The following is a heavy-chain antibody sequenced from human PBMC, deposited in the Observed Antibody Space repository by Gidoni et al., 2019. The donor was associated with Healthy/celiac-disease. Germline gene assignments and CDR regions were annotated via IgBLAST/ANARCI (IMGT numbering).Heavy chain of an antibody. CDR1: GFTFSSYA. Sequence: EVQLLESGGGLVQPGGSLRLSCAASGFTFSSYAMSWVRQAPGKGLEWVSAISGSGGSTYYADSVKGRFTISRDNSKNTLYLQMNSLRAEDTAVYYCAKDDSKKKSGYDSFVDIWGQGTMVTVSS. D-gene: IGHD5-12*01. CDR2: ISGSGGST. V-gene: IGHV3-23*01. J-gene: IGHJ3*02. CDR3: AKDDSKKKSGYDSFVDI.